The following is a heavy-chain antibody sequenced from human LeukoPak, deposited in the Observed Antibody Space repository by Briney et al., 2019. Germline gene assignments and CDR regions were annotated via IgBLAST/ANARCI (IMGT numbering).Heavy chain of an antibody. V-gene: IGHV3-23*01. D-gene: IGHD6-13*01. J-gene: IGHJ5*02. CDR3: AKGPRSSSWHNWFDP. CDR1: GFTFSSYA. CDR2: ISGSGGST. Sequence: WGSLRLSCAASGFTFSSYAMSWVRQAPGKGLEWVSAISGSGGSTYYADSVKGRFTISRDNSKNTLYLQMNSLRAEDTAVYYCAKGPRSSSWHNWFDPWGQGTLVTVSS.